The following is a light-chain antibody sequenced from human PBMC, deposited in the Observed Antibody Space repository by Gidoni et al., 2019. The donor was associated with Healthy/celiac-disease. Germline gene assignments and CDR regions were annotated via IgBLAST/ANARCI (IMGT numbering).Light chain of an antibody. J-gene: IGKJ1*01. CDR1: QSLLHSNGYNY. CDR3: MQALQTPWT. Sequence: SPLSLPVTPGEPASISCRSSQSLLHSNGYNYLDWYLQKPGQSPQLLIYLGSNRASGVPDRFSGSGSGTDFTLNISRVAAEDVGVYYCMQALQTPWTFGQGTKVEIK. V-gene: IGKV2-28*01. CDR2: LGS.